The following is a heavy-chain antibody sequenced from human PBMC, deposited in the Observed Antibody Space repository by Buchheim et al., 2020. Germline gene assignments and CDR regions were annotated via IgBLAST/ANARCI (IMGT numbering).Heavy chain of an antibody. Sequence: EVQLLESGGGLVQRGGSLRLSCAASGFTFSTYGVTWVRQSPGRGLEWVSGFSGSSGRTYYRDSVQGRFTISRDNSKNTVYPEMNSLRAEDTAVYYCTRWNGWADYWGQGTL. CDR1: GFTFSTYG. CDR3: TRWNGWADY. V-gene: IGHV3-23*01. CDR2: FSGSSGRT. J-gene: IGHJ4*02. D-gene: IGHD6-19*01.